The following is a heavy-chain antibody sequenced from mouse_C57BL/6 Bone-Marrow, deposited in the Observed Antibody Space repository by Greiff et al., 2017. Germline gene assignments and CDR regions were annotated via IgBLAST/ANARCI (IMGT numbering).Heavy chain of an antibody. D-gene: IGHD1-1*01. V-gene: IGHV1-81*01. CDR1: GYTFTSYG. J-gene: IGHJ4*01. Sequence: VQLQESGAELARPGASVKLSCKASGYTFTSYGISWVKQRTGQGLEWIGEIYPRSGNTYYNEKFKGKATLTADKSSSTAYMELRSLTSEDSAVYFCARARYDYGSSPYARDYWGQGTSVTVSS. CDR2: IYPRSGNT. CDR3: ARARYDYGSSPYARDY.